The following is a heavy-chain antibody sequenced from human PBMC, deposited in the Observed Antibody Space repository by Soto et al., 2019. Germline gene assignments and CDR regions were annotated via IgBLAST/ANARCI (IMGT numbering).Heavy chain of an antibody. CDR2: VGGSGDST. V-gene: IGHV3-23*01. Sequence: EVQLLDSGGGLVQPGGSLRLSCAASGFTFSNYAMSWVRQAPGKGLEWVSGVGGSGDSTYYADSVKGRFTISRDNSKDTLYLQMNSLRAEDTAVYYCAKSPLGYCSGGSCYPPHYFDYWGQGALVTLSS. CDR1: GFTFSNYA. CDR3: AKSPLGYCSGGSCYPPHYFDY. J-gene: IGHJ4*02. D-gene: IGHD2-15*01.